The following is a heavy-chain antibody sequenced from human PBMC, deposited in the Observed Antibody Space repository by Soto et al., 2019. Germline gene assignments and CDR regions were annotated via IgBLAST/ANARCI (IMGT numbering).Heavy chain of an antibody. CDR1: GDSISSGGLS. Sequence: QLQLQESGSGLLKPSQTLSLNCSVSGDSISSGGLSWNWLRQSPGRGLEWIGYIYYPGLTYYNPSLKSRVSMLLDRSENQVSLSLSSVTAADSAVYYCARGKRSKTATAGTGWFDPWGPGTLVTVSS. D-gene: IGHD6-13*01. V-gene: IGHV4-30-2*06. J-gene: IGHJ5*02. CDR3: ARGKRSKTATAGTGWFDP. CDR2: IYYPGLT.